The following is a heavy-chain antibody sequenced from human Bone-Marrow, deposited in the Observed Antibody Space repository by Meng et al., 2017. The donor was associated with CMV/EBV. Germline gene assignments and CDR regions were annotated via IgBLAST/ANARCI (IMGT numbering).Heavy chain of an antibody. CDR1: GFTFSNYA. CDR2: IYSGGSTT. J-gene: IGHJ4*02. V-gene: IGHV3-23*03. Sequence: GESLKISCAASGFTFSNYAMSWGRQAPGKGLEWVSVIYSGGSTTYYADSVKGRFTISRDNSKNTVYLQMSSLRAEDTAVYYCAKSLRGSKQYYFDYWGQGTLVTVSS. D-gene: IGHD1/OR15-1a*01. CDR3: AKSLRGSKQYYFDY.